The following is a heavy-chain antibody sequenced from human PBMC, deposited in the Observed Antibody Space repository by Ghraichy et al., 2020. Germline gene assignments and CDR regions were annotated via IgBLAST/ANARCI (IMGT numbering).Heavy chain of an antibody. J-gene: IGHJ6*04. CDR2: IKEDGGDK. CDR3: ARNHYYGVGV. Sequence: GGSLRLSCSASGFAFSTYWMSWVRQASGKRPEWVANIKEDGGDKNYVDSVKGRFIISRDNTKNLLFLQMNSLRAEDTAVYYCARNHYYGVGVWGKGTMV. CDR1: GFAFSTYW. V-gene: IGHV3-7*01.